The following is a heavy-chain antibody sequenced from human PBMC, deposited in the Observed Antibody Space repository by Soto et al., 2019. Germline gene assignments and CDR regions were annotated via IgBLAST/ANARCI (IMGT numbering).Heavy chain of an antibody. CDR3: PHSPYFYDSSGPFDY. J-gene: IGHJ4*02. D-gene: IGHD3-22*01. CDR2: IYWNDDK. CDR1: GFSRRTSGEG. Sequence: SGPTVVNPTQPLTLTCTLSGFSRRTSGEGVGWMRRPPGKALEWLALIYWNDDKRYSPSLKSRLTITKDTSNTLVVLTMTIMYPVDTATSYCPHSPYFYDSSGPFDYWGQGTLVTVSS. V-gene: IGHV2-5*01.